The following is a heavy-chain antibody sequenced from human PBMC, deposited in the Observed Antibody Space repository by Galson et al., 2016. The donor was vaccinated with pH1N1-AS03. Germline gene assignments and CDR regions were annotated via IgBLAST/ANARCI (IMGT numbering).Heavy chain of an antibody. CDR1: GGTFSTNG. CDR3: ARERDSSSSSIFVY. CDR2: IIPMLGRG. Sequence: SVKVSCKASGGTFSTNGFTWVRQAPGQGLEWMGRIIPMLGRGNYAQKLQGRVTIIADISTSTTYMELSKLTSEDTAIYYCARERDSSSSSIFVYWGQGTQVTVSS. J-gene: IGHJ4*02. D-gene: IGHD6-6*01. V-gene: IGHV1-69*04.